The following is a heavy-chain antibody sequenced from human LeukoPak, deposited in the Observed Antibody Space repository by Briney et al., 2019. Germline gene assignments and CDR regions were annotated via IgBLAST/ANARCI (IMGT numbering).Heavy chain of an antibody. J-gene: IGHJ5*02. V-gene: IGHV3-53*01. CDR1: GFTFSTNH. CDR3: VSDLT. Sequence: GGSLRLSCAASGFTFSTNHRTWVRQAPGKGPEWVSVIYSDGNTYYADSVKGRFTISRDNSKNTLYLQMNSLRAEDTAVYYCVSDLTWGQGALVTVSS. CDR2: IYSDGNT.